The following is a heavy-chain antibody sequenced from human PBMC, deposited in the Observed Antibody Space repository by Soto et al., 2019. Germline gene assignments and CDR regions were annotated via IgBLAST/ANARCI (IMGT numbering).Heavy chain of an antibody. CDR1: GGAISRGGYY. Sequence: PSETLSLTCTVSGGAISRGGYYFICIREHPWKGLEWIGYIYYSGSTYYNPSRKSRVTISVDTSKNQFSLKLSSVTAAGTAVYYCARTYSSSSVWGQGTLVTVSS. V-gene: IGHV4-31*03. CDR3: ARTYSSSSV. D-gene: IGHD6-6*01. CDR2: IYYSGST. J-gene: IGHJ4*02.